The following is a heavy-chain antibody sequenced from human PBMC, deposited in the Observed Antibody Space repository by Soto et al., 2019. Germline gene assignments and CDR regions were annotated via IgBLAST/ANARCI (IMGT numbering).Heavy chain of an antibody. D-gene: IGHD6-13*01. Sequence: SETLSLTCTVSGGSVDSNRYYGAWIRQPPGKGLEWIGSIFYTVNTYYSPSLKGRLIISVDPSKNQFSLKLTSVTAADMPMYYCARTKITGAAAGREWFDPWGPGNLVTVSS. J-gene: IGHJ5*02. V-gene: IGHV4-39*01. CDR3: ARTKITGAAAGREWFDP. CDR1: GGSVDSNRYY. CDR2: IFYTVNT.